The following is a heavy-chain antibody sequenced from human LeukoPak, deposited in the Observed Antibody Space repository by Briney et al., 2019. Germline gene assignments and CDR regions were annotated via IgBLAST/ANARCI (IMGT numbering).Heavy chain of an antibody. D-gene: IGHD3-10*01. CDR3: ARDDGSGSYLSVDAFDI. CDR2: IYTSGST. V-gene: IGHV4-61*02. Sequence: SQTLSLTCTVSGGSISSGSYYWSWIRQPAGKGLEWIGRIYTSGSTNYNPSLKSRVTISVDTSKNQFSLKLSSVTAADTAVYYCARDDGSGSYLSVDAFDIWGQGTMVTVSS. CDR1: GGSISSGSYY. J-gene: IGHJ3*02.